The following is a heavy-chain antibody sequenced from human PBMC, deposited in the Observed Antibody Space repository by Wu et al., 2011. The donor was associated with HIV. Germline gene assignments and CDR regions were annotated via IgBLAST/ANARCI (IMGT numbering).Heavy chain of an antibody. Sequence: QVQLVQSGAEVKKPGSSVKVSCKASGGTFSNYAISWVRQAPGRGLEWMGRIIPISSTANNAQMFQGRVSITADKSTSTVYIELSSLRSEDTAVYYCARDNSGYSYYYNYGMDVWGQGTTVTVSS. D-gene: IGHD3-22*01. J-gene: IGHJ6*02. V-gene: IGHV1-69*14. CDR1: GGTFSNYA. CDR3: ARDNSGYSYYYNYGMDV. CDR2: IIPISSTA.